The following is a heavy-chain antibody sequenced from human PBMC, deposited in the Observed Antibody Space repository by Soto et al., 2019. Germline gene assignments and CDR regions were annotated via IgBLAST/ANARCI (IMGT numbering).Heavy chain of an antibody. Sequence: QVQLVQSGAEEKKPGASVKVSCKASGYTFTSYAMHWVRQAPGQRLEWMGWINAGNGNTKYSQKFQGRVTITRDTSGSTAYMELSSMTAEDTAVYDCARSIVVVTALDYWGQGTLVSVSS. CDR1: GYTFTSYA. V-gene: IGHV1-3*05. CDR2: INAGNGNT. CDR3: ARSIVVVTALDY. D-gene: IGHD2-21*02. J-gene: IGHJ4*02.